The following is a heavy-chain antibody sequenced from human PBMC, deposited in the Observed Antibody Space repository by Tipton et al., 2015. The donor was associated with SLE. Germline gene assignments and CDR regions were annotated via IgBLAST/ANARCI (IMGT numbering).Heavy chain of an antibody. D-gene: IGHD6-19*01. CDR1: GGSISSSSYY. CDR2: IYYSGST. CDR3: ATAVAGHDAFDI. Sequence: TLSLTCTVSGGSISSSSYYWGWIRQPPGKGLEWIGSIYYSGSTYYNPSLKSRVTISVDTSKNQFSLKLSSVTAADTAVYYCATAVAGHDAFDIWGQGTMVTVSS. J-gene: IGHJ3*02. V-gene: IGHV4-39*01.